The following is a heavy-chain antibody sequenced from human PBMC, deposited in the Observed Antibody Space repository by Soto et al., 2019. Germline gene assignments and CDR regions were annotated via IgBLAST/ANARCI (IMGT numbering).Heavy chain of an antibody. Sequence: QAQLEQSGGEVKKPGSSVKVSCKASRVSFSKFIVTWVRQAPGLGLEWVGGIIPIFGTANYAQKFQGRVTITADASTSPSYMEVNNLRSEDTAVYYCATVRYSSPMGYYYGMDVLGQGTTVTVSS. D-gene: IGHD6-19*01. CDR1: RVSFSKFI. CDR3: ATVRYSSPMGYYYGMDV. J-gene: IGHJ6*02. V-gene: IGHV1-69*01. CDR2: IIPIFGTA.